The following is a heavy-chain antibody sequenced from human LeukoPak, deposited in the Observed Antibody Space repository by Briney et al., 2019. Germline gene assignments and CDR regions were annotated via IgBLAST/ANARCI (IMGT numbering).Heavy chain of an antibody. CDR1: GFTFDDYG. J-gene: IGHJ4*02. D-gene: IGHD3-10*01. V-gene: IGHV3-20*04. Sequence: GGSLRLSCAASGFTFDDYGMSWVRQAPGKGLEWVSGINWNGGSTGYADSVKGRFTISRDNSKNTLYLQMNSLRAEDTAVYYCAIMVRGAASNYWGQGTLVTVSS. CDR2: INWNGGST. CDR3: AIMVRGAASNY.